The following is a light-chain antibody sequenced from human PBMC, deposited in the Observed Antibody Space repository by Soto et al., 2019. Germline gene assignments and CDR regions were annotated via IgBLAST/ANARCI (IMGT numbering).Light chain of an antibody. J-gene: IGKJ1*01. CDR1: QSIGTW. CDR3: QQYNSYSRA. CDR2: DAS. Sequence: DIQMTQSPSTLSASVGDRVTITCRASQSIGTWLAWYQHKPGRAPKLLIYDASTLEGGVPSRFSGSRSGTEFTFTIISLQPDDFATYYCQQYNSYSRAFGQGTKVEIK. V-gene: IGKV1-5*01.